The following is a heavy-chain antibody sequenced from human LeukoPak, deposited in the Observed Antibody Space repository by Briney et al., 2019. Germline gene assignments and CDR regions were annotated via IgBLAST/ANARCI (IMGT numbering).Heavy chain of an antibody. Sequence: ASVKVFCKASGYTFSDFYMHSVRQAPGQGLEWMGWINPNSGGTNYAQRFQGRVTMTRDTSISTAYMELSRLRSDDTAVYYCAKVGAAAGTWGHGSQVTVSS. D-gene: IGHD6-13*01. J-gene: IGHJ4*01. V-gene: IGHV1-2*02. CDR3: AKVGAAAGT. CDR2: INPNSGGT. CDR1: GYTFSDFY.